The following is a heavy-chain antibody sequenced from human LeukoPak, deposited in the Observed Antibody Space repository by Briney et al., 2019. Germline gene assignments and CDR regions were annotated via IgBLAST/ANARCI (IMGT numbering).Heavy chain of an antibody. Sequence: SGTLSLTCSVSGGSISSGSYYWSWIRQPAGKGLEWIGRIYTSGGTNYNPSLKSRVTISVDTSKNQLSLKLSSVTAADTAVYYCARGGVVPVRDYYYYYMDVWGKGTTVTVSS. D-gene: IGHD2-2*01. CDR1: GGSISSGSYY. J-gene: IGHJ6*03. CDR3: ARGGVVPVRDYYYYYMDV. V-gene: IGHV4-61*02. CDR2: IYTSGGT.